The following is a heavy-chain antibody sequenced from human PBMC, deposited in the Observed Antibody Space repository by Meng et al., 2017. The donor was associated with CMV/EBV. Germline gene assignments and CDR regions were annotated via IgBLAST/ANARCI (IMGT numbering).Heavy chain of an antibody. V-gene: IGHV3-11*01. J-gene: IGHJ3*02. CDR1: GFTFSDYY. Sequence: GGSLRLSFAASGFTFSDYYMSWIRQAPGKGLEWVSYISSSGSTIYYADSVKGRFTISRDNAKNSLYLQMNSLRAEDTAVYYCARTPKYQRAFDIWGQGTMVTVSS. D-gene: IGHD2-2*01. CDR2: ISSSGSTI. CDR3: ARTPKYQRAFDI.